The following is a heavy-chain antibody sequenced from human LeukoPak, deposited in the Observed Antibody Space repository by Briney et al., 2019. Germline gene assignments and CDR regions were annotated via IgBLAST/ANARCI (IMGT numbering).Heavy chain of an antibody. Sequence: TGGSLRLSCAASGFTFSSYSMNWVRQAPGKGLEWVSYISSSSSTIYYADSVKGRFTISRDNAKNSLYLQMNSLRAEDTAVYYCARLVGATAFDYWGQGTLVTVSS. CDR3: ARLVGATAFDY. CDR1: GFTFSSYS. CDR2: ISSSSSTI. V-gene: IGHV3-48*04. D-gene: IGHD1-26*01. J-gene: IGHJ4*02.